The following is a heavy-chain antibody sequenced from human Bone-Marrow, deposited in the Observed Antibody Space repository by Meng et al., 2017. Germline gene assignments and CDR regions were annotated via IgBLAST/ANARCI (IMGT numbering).Heavy chain of an antibody. J-gene: IGHJ5*02. D-gene: IGHD1-14*01. CDR2: IRSKAYGGTT. Sequence: GESLKISRTASGFTFGDYAMSWVRQAPGQGLEWVGFIRSKAYGGTTEYAASVKGRFTISRDDSKSIAYLQMNSLKTEDTAVYSCTREFWPELDWFDPWGQGTLVTVSS. CDR3: TREFWPELDWFDP. V-gene: IGHV3-49*04. CDR1: GFTFGDYA.